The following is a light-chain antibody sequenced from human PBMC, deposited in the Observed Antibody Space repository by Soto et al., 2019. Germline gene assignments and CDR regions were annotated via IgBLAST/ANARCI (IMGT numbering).Light chain of an antibody. V-gene: IGKV3-15*01. Sequence: EIVMMQSPATLSVSTGETATLSCRASQSVAGNLAWYQQKPGQPPRLLIYGVSTRATGVPARFSGSGSETDFSLTINNLQSEDFAVYYCQQYKDWPPWTFGQGTKV. CDR2: GVS. J-gene: IGKJ1*01. CDR3: QQYKDWPPWT. CDR1: QSVAGN.